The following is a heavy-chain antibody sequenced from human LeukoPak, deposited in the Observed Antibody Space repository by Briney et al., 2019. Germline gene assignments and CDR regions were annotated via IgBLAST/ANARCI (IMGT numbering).Heavy chain of an antibody. CDR2: VSSDGTYK. CDR1: GFSLSNFQ. J-gene: IGHJ6*02. Sequence: PGGSLRLSCVASGFSLSNFQMYWVRQAPGKGLEWVAVVSSDGTYKYYADSVKGRFTISRDNAKNSLYLQMNSLRAEDTAVYYCARDQYCSSTSCYLSAPGGDYYYGMDVWGQGTTVTVSS. CDR3: ARDQYCSSTSCYLSAPGGDYYYGMDV. D-gene: IGHD2-2*01. V-gene: IGHV3-30*04.